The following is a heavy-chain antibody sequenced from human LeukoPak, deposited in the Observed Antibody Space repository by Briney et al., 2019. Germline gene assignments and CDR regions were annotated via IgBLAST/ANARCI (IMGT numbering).Heavy chain of an antibody. V-gene: IGHV1-69*04. D-gene: IGHD1-26*01. J-gene: IGHJ4*02. CDR2: IIPILGIA. Sequence: SVKVSCKASGGTFSSYAISWVRQGPGQGLEWMGRIIPILGIANYAQKFQGRVTITADKSTSTAYMELSSLRSEDTAVYYCARDGLVGATSYGYWGQGTLVTVSS. CDR3: ARDGLVGATSYGY. CDR1: GGTFSSYA.